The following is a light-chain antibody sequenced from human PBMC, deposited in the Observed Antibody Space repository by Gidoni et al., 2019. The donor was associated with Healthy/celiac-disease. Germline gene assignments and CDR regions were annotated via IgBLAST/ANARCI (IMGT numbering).Light chain of an antibody. Sequence: EVVLTQSPGTLSLSPGETATLSCRASQSVSSSYLAWYQQKPGQAPRLLIYGASSRATGIPDRFSGSGSGTDFTLTISRLEPEDVAVYYCQQYGSSPRTFGQGTKLEIK. CDR2: GAS. CDR3: QQYGSSPRT. J-gene: IGKJ2*01. V-gene: IGKV3-20*01. CDR1: QSVSSSY.